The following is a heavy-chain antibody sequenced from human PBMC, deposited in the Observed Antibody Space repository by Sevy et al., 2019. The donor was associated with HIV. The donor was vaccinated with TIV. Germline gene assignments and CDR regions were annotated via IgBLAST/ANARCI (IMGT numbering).Heavy chain of an antibody. Sequence: SETLSLTCTVSGGSVSSGSYYWSWIRQPPGKGLEWIGYIYYSGSTNYNPSLKGRVTISVDTSKNQFSLKLSSVTAADTAVYYCAREGRDGYNREDDYWGQGTLVTVSS. CDR3: AREGRDGYNREDDY. D-gene: IGHD5-12*01. V-gene: IGHV4-61*01. CDR2: IYYSGST. J-gene: IGHJ4*02. CDR1: GGSVSSGSYY.